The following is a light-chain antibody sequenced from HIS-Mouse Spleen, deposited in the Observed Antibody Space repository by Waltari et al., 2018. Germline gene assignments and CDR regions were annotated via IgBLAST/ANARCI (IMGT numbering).Light chain of an antibody. CDR1: SSNIGAGYD. Sequence: QSVLTPPPSVSGAPGPRVTISCTGSSSNIGAGYDVHWYQQRPGTAPKLLIYGNSNRPSGVPDRFSGSKSGTSASLAITGLQAEDEADYYCQSYDSSLSGYVFGTGTKVTVL. V-gene: IGLV1-40*01. J-gene: IGLJ1*01. CDR3: QSYDSSLSGYV. CDR2: GNS.